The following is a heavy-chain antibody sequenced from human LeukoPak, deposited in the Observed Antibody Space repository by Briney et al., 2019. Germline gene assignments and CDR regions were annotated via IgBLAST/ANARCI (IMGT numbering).Heavy chain of an antibody. CDR3: ARMLRYYDSSGYYVDY. J-gene: IGHJ4*02. D-gene: IGHD3-22*01. Sequence: KPSETLSLTCTVSGGSISSYYWSWIRQPAGKGLEWIWRIYTSGSTNYNPSLKSRVTMSVDTSKNQFSLKLSSVTAADTAVYYCARMLRYYDSSGYYVDYWGQGTLVTVSS. CDR1: GGSISSYY. CDR2: IYTSGST. V-gene: IGHV4-4*07.